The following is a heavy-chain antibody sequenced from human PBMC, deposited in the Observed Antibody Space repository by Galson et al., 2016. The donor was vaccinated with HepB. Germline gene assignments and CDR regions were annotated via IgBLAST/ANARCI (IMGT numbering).Heavy chain of an antibody. CDR1: GYTFTNSY. D-gene: IGHD6-13*01. CDR3: ARQSWSMDYNWFDP. J-gene: IGHJ5*02. CDR2: INPSGGST. Sequence: SVKVSCKASGYTFTNSYMHWVRQAPGQGLEWMGMINPSGGSTTYAQKFQGRVTMTRDTSTSTVHMELSSLRSEDTAVYYCARQSWSMDYNWFDPWGQGTLVTVSS. V-gene: IGHV1-46*01.